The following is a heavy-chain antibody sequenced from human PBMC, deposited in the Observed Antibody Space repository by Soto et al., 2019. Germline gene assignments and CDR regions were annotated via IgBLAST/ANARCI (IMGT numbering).Heavy chain of an antibody. CDR1: GYTFTSYD. D-gene: IGHD6-13*01. CDR3: ARERSAAGTGWFDP. V-gene: IGHV1-8*01. CDR2: MNPNSGNT. Sequence: QVQLVQSGAEVKKPGASVKVSCKASGYTFTSYDINWVRQATGQGLEWMGWMNPNSGNTGYAQKFQGRVTMTRNTSISTAYMELSSLRSEDAAVYYCARERSAAGTGWFDPWGQGTLVTVSS. J-gene: IGHJ5*02.